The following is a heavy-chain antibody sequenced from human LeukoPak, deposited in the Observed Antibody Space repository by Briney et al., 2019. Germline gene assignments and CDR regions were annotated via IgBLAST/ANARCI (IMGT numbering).Heavy chain of an antibody. CDR2: MYTSGSD. J-gene: IGHJ3*02. CDR3: ARDPRRGGDDAFDI. CDR1: GGSISSYF. Sequence: SETLSLTCTVSGGSISSYFWSWIRQPAGEGLEWIGRMYTSGSDNYNPSLKSRVTMSVDTSKNQFSLNLSSVTAADTALYYCARDPRRGGDDAFDIWGQGTMVTASS. V-gene: IGHV4-4*07. D-gene: IGHD3-10*01.